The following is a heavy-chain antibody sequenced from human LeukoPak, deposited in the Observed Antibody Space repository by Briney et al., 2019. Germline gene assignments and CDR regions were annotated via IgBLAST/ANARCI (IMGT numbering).Heavy chain of an antibody. CDR3: ARTHLAFGVVIRNWFDP. J-gene: IGHJ5*02. CDR1: GYTFTSYG. D-gene: IGHD3-3*01. CDR2: ISAYNGNT. Sequence: ASVKVSCKASGYTFTSYGISWVRQAPGQGLEWMGWISAYNGNTNYAQKLQGRVTMTTDTSTSTAYMELRSLRSDDTAVYYCARTHLAFGVVIRNWFDPWGQGTLVTVSS. V-gene: IGHV1-18*01.